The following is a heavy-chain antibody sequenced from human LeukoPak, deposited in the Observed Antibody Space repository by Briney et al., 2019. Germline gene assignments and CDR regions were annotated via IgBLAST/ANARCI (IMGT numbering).Heavy chain of an antibody. Sequence: ASVKVSCKASGYTFTDYYMHWVRQAPGQGFEWMGWINPNDGDTNYARKFQGRVTMTRDTSISTAHMEVSRLRSDDTAVYYCARANFLYCSSTTCLFDYWGQGTLVTVSS. CDR3: ARANFLYCSSTTCLFDY. CDR1: GYTFTDYY. CDR2: INPNDGDT. V-gene: IGHV1-2*02. J-gene: IGHJ4*02. D-gene: IGHD2-2*01.